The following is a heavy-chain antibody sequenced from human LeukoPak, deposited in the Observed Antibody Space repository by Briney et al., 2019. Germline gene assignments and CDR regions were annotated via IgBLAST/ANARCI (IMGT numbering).Heavy chain of an antibody. V-gene: IGHV3-66*01. CDR3: ASYRYGSSFAFDI. D-gene: IGHD6-6*01. CDR2: IYSGGST. Sequence: PGGSLRLSCGASGFTVSTNYMSWVRQARGKGLEWVSIIYSGGSTYYADSVKGRFTISRDNSKNTLYLQMNSLRAEDTAVYYCASYRYGSSFAFDIWGQGTMVTVSS. J-gene: IGHJ3*02. CDR1: GFTVSTNY.